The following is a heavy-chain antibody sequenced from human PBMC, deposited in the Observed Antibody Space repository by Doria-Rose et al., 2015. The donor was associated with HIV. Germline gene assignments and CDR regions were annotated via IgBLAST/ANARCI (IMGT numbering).Heavy chain of an antibody. V-gene: IGHV2-26*01. CDR2: IFSDDER. J-gene: IGHJ4*02. Sequence: QITLKESGPVLVKPTETLTPTCTVSGVSLSSPGMGVSWIRQPPGKALECLANIFSDDERSYKTSLKSRLTISRGTSKSQVVLTMTDMDPVDTATYYCARIKSSRWYHKYYFDFWGQGTLVIVSA. D-gene: IGHD6-13*01. CDR1: GVSLSSPGMG. CDR3: ARIKSSRWYHKYYFDF.